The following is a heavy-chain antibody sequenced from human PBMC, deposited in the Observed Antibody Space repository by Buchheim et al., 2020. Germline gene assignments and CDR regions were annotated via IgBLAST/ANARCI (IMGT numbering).Heavy chain of an antibody. CDR3: AHRPYYYDRSGYSNWFDP. V-gene: IGHV2-5*02. CDR1: GFSLSTSGVG. J-gene: IGHJ5*02. D-gene: IGHD3-22*01. CDR2: IYWDDDK. Sequence: QITLKESGPTLVKPTQTLTLTCTFSGFSLSTSGVGVGWIRQPPGKALEWLALIYWDDDKRYSTSLKSRLTITKDTSKNQVYLTMTHMDPVDTATYYCAHRPYYYDRSGYSNWFDPWGQGTL.